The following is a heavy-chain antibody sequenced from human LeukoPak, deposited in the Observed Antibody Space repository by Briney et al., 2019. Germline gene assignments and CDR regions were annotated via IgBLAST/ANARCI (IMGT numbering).Heavy chain of an antibody. J-gene: IGHJ4*02. V-gene: IGHV1-2*02. CDR1: GYTFTGYY. CDR3: ARDILTGYYNPYFDY. CDR2: INPNSGGT. D-gene: IGHD3-9*01. Sequence: ASLKVSCKASGYTFTGYYVHWVRQAPGQGLEWMGWINPNSGGTNYAQKFQGRVTMTRDTSISTAYMELSRLRSDDTAVYYCARDILTGYYNPYFDYWGQGTLVTVSS.